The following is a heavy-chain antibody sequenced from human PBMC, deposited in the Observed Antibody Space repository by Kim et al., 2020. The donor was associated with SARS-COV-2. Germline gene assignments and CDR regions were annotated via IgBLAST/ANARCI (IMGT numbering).Heavy chain of an antibody. V-gene: IGHV1-8*01. D-gene: IGHD2-15*01. CDR3: ARSLYCSGGSCYSEFGDY. CDR2: MNPNSGNT. Sequence: ASVKVSCKASGYTFTSYDINWVRQATGQGLEWMGWMNPNSGNTGYAQKFQGRVTMTRNTSISTAYMELSSLRSEDTAVYYCARSLYCSGGSCYSEFGDYWGQGTLVTVSS. J-gene: IGHJ4*02. CDR1: GYTFTSYD.